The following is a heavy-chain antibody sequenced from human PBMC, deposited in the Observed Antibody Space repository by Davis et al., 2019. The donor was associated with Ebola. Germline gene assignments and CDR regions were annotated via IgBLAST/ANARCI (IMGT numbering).Heavy chain of an antibody. Sequence: GESLKISCAASGFTSSSYAMSWVRQAPGKGLEWVSGFSGSGGTTYYADSVKGRFTISRDNAKNSLYLQMNSLRVEDTAVYYCARAHVVIPAASFDPWGQGTLVTVSS. CDR3: ARAHVVIPAASFDP. D-gene: IGHD2-2*01. J-gene: IGHJ5*02. CDR2: FSGSGGTT. V-gene: IGHV3-23*01. CDR1: GFTSSSYA.